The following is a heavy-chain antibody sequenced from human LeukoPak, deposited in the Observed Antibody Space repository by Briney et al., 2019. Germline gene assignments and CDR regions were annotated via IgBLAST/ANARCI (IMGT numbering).Heavy chain of an antibody. V-gene: IGHV1-18*01. Sequence: GASVKVSCKASGYTFTGYGISWVRQAPGQGLEWMGWISAYNGNTNYAQKLQGRVTITTDTSTSTAYMELRSLRSDDTAVYYCARVTTGPYYFDYWGQGTLVTVSS. D-gene: IGHD4-17*01. CDR3: ARVTTGPYYFDY. CDR1: GYTFTGYG. J-gene: IGHJ4*02. CDR2: ISAYNGNT.